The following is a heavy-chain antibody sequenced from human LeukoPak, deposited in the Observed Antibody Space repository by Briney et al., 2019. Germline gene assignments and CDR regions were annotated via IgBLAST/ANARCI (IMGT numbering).Heavy chain of an antibody. CDR1: GFTFSSYG. D-gene: IGHD3-22*01. V-gene: IGHV3-30*02. CDR2: IRYDGSNK. J-gene: IGHJ4*02. CDR3: AKDPRVVGYPAPHFDY. Sequence: PGGSLRLSCAASGFTFSSYGMHWVRQDPGEGLEWVAFIRYDGSNKYYADSVKGRFTSSRDNSKNTLYLQMNSLRAEDTAVYYCAKDPRVVGYPAPHFDYWGQGTLVTVSS.